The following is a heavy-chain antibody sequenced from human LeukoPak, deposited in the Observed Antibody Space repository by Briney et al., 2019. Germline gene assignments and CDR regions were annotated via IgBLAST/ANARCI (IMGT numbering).Heavy chain of an antibody. CDR2: ISYGGSNK. CDR3: ARAGGIDYYDSSGYYPSYYFDY. D-gene: IGHD3-22*01. Sequence: QPGRSLRLSCAASGFTFSSYAMHWVRQAPGKGLEWVAVISYGGSNKYYADSVEGRFTISRDNSKNTLYLQMNSLRAEDTAVYYCARAGGIDYYDSSGYYPSYYFDYWGQGTLVTVSS. CDR1: GFTFSSYA. V-gene: IGHV3-30*01. J-gene: IGHJ4*02.